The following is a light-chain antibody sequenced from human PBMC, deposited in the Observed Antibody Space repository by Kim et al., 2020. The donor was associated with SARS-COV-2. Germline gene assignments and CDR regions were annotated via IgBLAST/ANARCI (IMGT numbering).Light chain of an antibody. CDR1: QSVDYTS. CDR2: GTS. CDR3: QQYGGS. J-gene: IGKJ4*01. V-gene: IGKV3-20*01. Sequence: EIVLTQSPGTLSLSPGERATLSCRASQSVDYTSVAWYQHKPGQAPRLLIFGTSSRPTGIPDRFTGSGSGTDFTLTISRLEPEDFAVYYCQQYGGSFGGGTKVDIK.